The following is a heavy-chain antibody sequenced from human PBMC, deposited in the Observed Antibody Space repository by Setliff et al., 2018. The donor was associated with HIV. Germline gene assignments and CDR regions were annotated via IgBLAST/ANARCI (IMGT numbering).Heavy chain of an antibody. J-gene: IGHJ3*02. V-gene: IGHV1-69*10. Sequence: SVKVSCKASGGTFSSYAFNWVRQAPGQGLEWVGGIIPSLTIANYAQKFQGRVTITADESTSTAYMDLSSLRSEDTAVYYCARDLRWLRIRSSDAFDIWGQGTMVTVSS. CDR1: GGTFSSYA. CDR2: IIPSLTIA. D-gene: IGHD5-12*01. CDR3: ARDLRWLRIRSSDAFDI.